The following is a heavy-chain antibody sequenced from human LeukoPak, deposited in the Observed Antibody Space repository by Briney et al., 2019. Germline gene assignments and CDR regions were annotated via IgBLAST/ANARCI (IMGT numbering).Heavy chain of an antibody. V-gene: IGHV3-11*04. CDR2: ISSSGSTI. J-gene: IGHJ6*02. Sequence: GGSLRLSCAASGFTFSDYYMSWIRQAPGKGLEWVSYISSSGSTIYYADSVKGRFTISRDNAKNSLYLQMNSLRAEDTAVYYCARVSYYDSSGYYAQDYGMDVWGQGTTVTVSS. D-gene: IGHD3-22*01. CDR1: GFTFSDYY. CDR3: ARVSYYDSSGYYAQDYGMDV.